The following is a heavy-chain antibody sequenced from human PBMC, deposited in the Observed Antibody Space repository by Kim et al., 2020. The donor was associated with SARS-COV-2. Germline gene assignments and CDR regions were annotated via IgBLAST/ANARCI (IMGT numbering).Heavy chain of an antibody. Sequence: GGSLRLSCAASGFTFSSYAMSWVRQAPGKGLEWVSAISSSGGSTYYADSVKGRFTISRDKSKNTLYLQMNSLRAEDTAVYYCARDRGLLWFGELIRNYYFVMDLGGRGTGVTV. CDR1: GFTFSSYA. J-gene: IGHJ6*02. V-gene: IGHV3-23*01. D-gene: IGHD3-10*01. CDR3: ARDRGLLWFGELIRNYYFVMDL. CDR2: ISSSGGST.